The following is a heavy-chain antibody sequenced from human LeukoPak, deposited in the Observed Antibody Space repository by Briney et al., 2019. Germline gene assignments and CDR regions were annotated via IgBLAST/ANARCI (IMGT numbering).Heavy chain of an antibody. CDR2: ISSSSSYT. V-gene: IGHV3-11*06. CDR1: GFTFSDYY. Sequence: GGSLRLSCAASGFTFSDYYMSWIRQAPGKGLEWVSYISSSSSYTNYADSVKGRFTISRDNAKNSLYLQMNSLRAEDTAVYYCARAPHYSNYGPYYYGMDVWGQGNTVTVSS. D-gene: IGHD4-11*01. CDR3: ARAPHYSNYGPYYYGMDV. J-gene: IGHJ6*02.